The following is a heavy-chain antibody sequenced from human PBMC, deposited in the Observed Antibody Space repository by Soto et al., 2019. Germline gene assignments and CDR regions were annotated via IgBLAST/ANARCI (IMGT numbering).Heavy chain of an antibody. CDR3: ARAPIKEVPGCSGGSCYSEYGAFDI. CDR2: ISAYNGNT. D-gene: IGHD2-15*01. CDR1: GYTFTSYG. J-gene: IGHJ3*02. Sequence: VSVKVSCKASGYTFTSYGISWVRQAPGQGLEWMGWISAYNGNTNYAQKLQGRVTMTTDTSTSTAYMELSSLRSEDTAVYYCARAPIKEVPGCSGGSCYSEYGAFDIWGQGTMVTVSS. V-gene: IGHV1-18*01.